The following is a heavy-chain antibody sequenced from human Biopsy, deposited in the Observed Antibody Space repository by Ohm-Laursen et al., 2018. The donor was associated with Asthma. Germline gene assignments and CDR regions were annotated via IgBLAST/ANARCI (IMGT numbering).Heavy chain of an antibody. Sequence: SVKVSCKAPGGTFSNFAISWVRQAPGQGLEWLGGTMTVFGTTNYAQKFQGRVTITADESTSTAHMEVTSLRSEDTAIYYCARCQVGYSSGWSLLLKKIYYSGMDVWGQGTAVTVSS. V-gene: IGHV1-69*13. CDR3: ARCQVGYSSGWSLLLKKIYYSGMDV. J-gene: IGHJ6*02. CDR2: TMTVFGTT. D-gene: IGHD6-19*01. CDR1: GGTFSNFA.